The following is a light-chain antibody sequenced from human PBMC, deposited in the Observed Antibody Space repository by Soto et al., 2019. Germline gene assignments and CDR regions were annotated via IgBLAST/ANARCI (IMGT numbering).Light chain of an antibody. V-gene: IGLV2-14*03. CDR3: SSYTSSTTLV. J-gene: IGLJ3*02. CDR2: DVT. CDR1: SSDVGGYNY. Sequence: QSALTQPASVSGSPGQSITISCTGTSSDVGGYNYVSWYQQHPDKAPKLMIYDVTNRPSGVSNRFSGSKSGNTASLTISGLQSEDEADDYCSSYTSSTTLVFGGGTQLTVL.